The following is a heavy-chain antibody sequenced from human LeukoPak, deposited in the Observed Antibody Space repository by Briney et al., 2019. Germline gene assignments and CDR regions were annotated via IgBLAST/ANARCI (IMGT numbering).Heavy chain of an antibody. Sequence: PSETLSLTCAVYGGIFNGYYWSWIRQPPGKGPEWIGEINRSGTTNYNPTLKSRVTISVDTSKSQVSLKLTSVTAADTAVFYCARGRFGNPLQLQPRRPFDMWGQGTVVTISS. V-gene: IGHV4-34*01. J-gene: IGHJ3*02. CDR2: INRSGTT. CDR3: ARGRFGNPLQLQPRRPFDM. CDR1: GGIFNGYY. D-gene: IGHD1-1*01.